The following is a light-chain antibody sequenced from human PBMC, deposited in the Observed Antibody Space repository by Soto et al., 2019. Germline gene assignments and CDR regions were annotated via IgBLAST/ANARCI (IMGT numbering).Light chain of an antibody. CDR1: HDITSY. V-gene: IGKV1-33*01. CDR3: QKCDYLPI. J-gene: IGKJ3*01. Sequence: DIQMTQSPSSLSASVGDRVTITCQASHDITSYLNWYQHKPGKAPNLLIYDASILEAGVPSRFSGSGSGTYFTYAISFLQPQDVATYYCQKCDYLPIFGSRTTVDFK. CDR2: DAS.